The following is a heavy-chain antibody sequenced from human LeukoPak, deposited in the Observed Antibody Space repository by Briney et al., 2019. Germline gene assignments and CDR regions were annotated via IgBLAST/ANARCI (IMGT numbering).Heavy chain of an antibody. CDR3: ARGGIAARLPDY. J-gene: IGHJ4*02. CDR1: GGSISSSSYY. V-gene: IGHV4-39*01. CDR2: IYYSGST. D-gene: IGHD6-6*01. Sequence: PSETLSLTCTVSGGSISSSSYYWGWIRQPPGKGLEWIGSIYYSGSTYYNPSLKSRVTISVDTFKNQFSLKLSSVTAADTAVYYCARGGIAARLPDYWGQGTLVTVSS.